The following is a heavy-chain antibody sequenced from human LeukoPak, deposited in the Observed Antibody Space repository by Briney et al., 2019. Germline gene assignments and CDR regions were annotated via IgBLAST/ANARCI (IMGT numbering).Heavy chain of an antibody. Sequence: QTGGSLILSCAASGFTFTIYAMSWVRQAPGRGLEWVSSITSRDGTTYYAGSVRGRFTISRDNSKNTLCLQMNSLRVEDTAVYFCARDRPNYYGSDGHYYRRDGDYWGQGTLVTVSS. D-gene: IGHD3-22*01. CDR3: ARDRPNYYGSDGHYYRRDGDY. CDR1: GFTFTIYA. J-gene: IGHJ4*02. CDR2: ITSRDGTT. V-gene: IGHV3-23*01.